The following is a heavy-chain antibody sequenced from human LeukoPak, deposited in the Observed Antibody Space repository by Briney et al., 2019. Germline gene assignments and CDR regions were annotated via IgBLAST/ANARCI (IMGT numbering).Heavy chain of an antibody. CDR2: ISSSGSTI. CDR3: ARYRYSSSHYYYYYMDV. CDR1: GFTFSSYE. V-gene: IGHV3-48*03. D-gene: IGHD6-13*01. J-gene: IGHJ6*03. Sequence: GGSLRLSCAASGFTFSSYEMNWVRQAPGKGLEWVSYISSSGSTIYYADSVKGRFTISRDNAKKSLYLQMNSLRAEDTAVYYCARYRYSSSHYYYYYMDVWGKGTTVTISS.